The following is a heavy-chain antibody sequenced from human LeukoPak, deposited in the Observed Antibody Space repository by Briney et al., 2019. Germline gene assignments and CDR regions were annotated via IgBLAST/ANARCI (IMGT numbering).Heavy chain of an antibody. CDR1: GFTFNTYA. Sequence: GRSLRLSCAASGFTFNTYAMSWVRQAPGQGLEWVSTINTSGGTTYYAGSVKGRFTISRDNSKNTLYLQMNSLRVEDTAVYYCAKGLVTYAYRPFDIWGQGTMVTVSS. J-gene: IGHJ3*02. CDR2: INTSGGTT. D-gene: IGHD3-16*01. V-gene: IGHV3-23*05. CDR3: AKGLVTYAYRPFDI.